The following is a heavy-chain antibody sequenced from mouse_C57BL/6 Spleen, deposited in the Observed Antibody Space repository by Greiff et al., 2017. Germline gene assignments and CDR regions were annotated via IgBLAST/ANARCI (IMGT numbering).Heavy chain of an antibody. CDR3: ASGIQRCFAY. V-gene: IGHV1-69*01. Sequence: QVQLQQPGAELVMPGASVKLSCKASGYTFTSYWMHWVKQRPGQGLEWIGEIDPSDSYTNYNQKFKGKSTLTVDKSSSTAYMQLSSLTSEDSAVYYCASGIQRCFAYWGQGTLVTVSA. CDR1: GYTFTSYW. CDR2: IDPSDSYT. J-gene: IGHJ3*01. D-gene: IGHD1-1*01.